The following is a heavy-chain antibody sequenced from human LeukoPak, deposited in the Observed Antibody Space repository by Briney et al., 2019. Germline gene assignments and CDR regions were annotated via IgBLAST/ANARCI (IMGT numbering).Heavy chain of an antibody. CDR1: GYTFTSYA. J-gene: IGHJ6*03. Sequence: SLKVSCKASGYTFTSYAMSWVRQAPGKGLEWVSAISGSGGSTYYADSVKGRFTISRDNSKNTLYLQMNSLRAEDTAVYYCAKDRSIGYCSSTSCQTYYYYYYMDVWGKGTTVTVSS. V-gene: IGHV3-23*01. D-gene: IGHD2-2*01. CDR2: ISGSGGST. CDR3: AKDRSIGYCSSTSCQTYYYYYYMDV.